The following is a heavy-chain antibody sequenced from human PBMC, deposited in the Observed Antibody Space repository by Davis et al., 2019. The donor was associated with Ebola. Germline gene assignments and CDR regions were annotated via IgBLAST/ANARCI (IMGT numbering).Heavy chain of an antibody. V-gene: IGHV1-46*01. CDR2: INPSDGRT. Sequence: ASVKVSCKVSGYMITNYYMHWVRQAPGQGLEWMGVINPSDGRTSYAQKFQGRVTMTRDTSTSTVYMELSSLRSEDTAVYYCARARSGGSRGYNGRAFDIWGQGTMVTVSS. D-gene: IGHD3-16*01. CDR1: GYMITNYY. J-gene: IGHJ3*02. CDR3: ARARSGGSRGYNGRAFDI.